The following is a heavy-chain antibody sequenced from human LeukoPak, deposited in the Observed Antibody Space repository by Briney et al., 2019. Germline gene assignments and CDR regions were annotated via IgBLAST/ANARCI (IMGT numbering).Heavy chain of an antibody. CDR3: AIYWSIYNWFDP. CDR2: IYYSGST. CDR1: GGSISSSSYY. V-gene: IGHV4-39*01. Sequence: KASETLSLTCTVSGGSISSSSYYWGWIRQPPGKGLEWIGSIYYSGSTYYNPSLKSRVTISVDTSKNQFSLKLSSVTAADTAVYYCAIYWSIYNWFDPWGQGTLVTVSS. J-gene: IGHJ5*02. D-gene: IGHD2-8*02.